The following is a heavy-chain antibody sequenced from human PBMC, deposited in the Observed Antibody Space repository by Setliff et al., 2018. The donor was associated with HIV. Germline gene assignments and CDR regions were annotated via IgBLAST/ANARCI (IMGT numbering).Heavy chain of an antibody. V-gene: IGHV1-3*01. CDR2: INGGNGNT. CDR1: GYTFTTYA. CDR3: ARGPNQVGAVAGPLDY. D-gene: IGHD6-19*01. J-gene: IGHJ4*02. Sequence: ASVKVSCKASGYTFTTYAMHWVRQAPGQRLEWMGWINGGNGNTEYSQKFQGRVTTTRDISASTAYMELSSLSSEDTAVYYCARGPNQVGAVAGPLDYWGQGTLVTVSS.